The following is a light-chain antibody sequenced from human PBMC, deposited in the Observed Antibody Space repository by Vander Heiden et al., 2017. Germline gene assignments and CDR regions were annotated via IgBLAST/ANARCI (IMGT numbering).Light chain of an antibody. CDR2: EDN. CDR3: KYSDSRHLNWL. V-gene: IGLV6-57*01. J-gene: IGLJ3*02. Sequence: NFMLTQPHSVSESPGKTVTISCTCSSGSIASNYVQWYQQRPGSYHKNVSEEDNQRPSGVPDRFSGAIESASKYDSRYIYGLKTEHEADSAGKYSDSRHLNWLVGGWNNLPVL. CDR1: SGSIASNY.